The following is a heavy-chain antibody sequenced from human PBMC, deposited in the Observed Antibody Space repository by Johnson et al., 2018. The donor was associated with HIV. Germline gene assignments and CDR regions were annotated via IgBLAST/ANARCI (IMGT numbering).Heavy chain of an antibody. D-gene: IGHD4-17*01. CDR2: ISSNGGST. J-gene: IGHJ3*02. CDR1: GFSFSGYW. V-gene: IGHV3-64*01. Sequence: VQLVESGGGIVQPGGSLRLSCAASGFSFSGYWMHWVRQAPGKGLVWVSRISSNGGSTYYANSVKGRFTISRDNSKNTLYLQMGSLRAEDMAVYYCARGETTVTLCAFDIWGQGTMVTVSS. CDR3: ARGETTVTLCAFDI.